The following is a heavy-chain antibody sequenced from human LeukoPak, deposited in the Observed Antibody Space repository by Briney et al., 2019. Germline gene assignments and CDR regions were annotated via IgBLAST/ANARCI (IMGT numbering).Heavy chain of an antibody. CDR2: IYPGDSDT. CDR3: ARQEVSGVVVAAHFDY. D-gene: IGHD2-15*01. J-gene: IGHJ4*02. Sequence: GESLKISCKGSGYSFTSYWIGWVRQMPEKGLEWMGIIYPGDSDTRYSPSFQGQVTISADKSISTAYLQWSSLKASDTAMYYCARQEVSGVVVAAHFDYWGQGTLVTVSS. CDR1: GYSFTSYW. V-gene: IGHV5-51*01.